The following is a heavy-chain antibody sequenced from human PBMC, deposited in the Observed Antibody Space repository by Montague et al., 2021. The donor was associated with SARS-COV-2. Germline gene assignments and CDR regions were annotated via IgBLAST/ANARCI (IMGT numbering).Heavy chain of an antibody. CDR2: MYYSGST. J-gene: IGHJ4*02. D-gene: IGHD3-10*01. CDR3: ARQPRNYYHSGSYWALGDY. Sequence: SETLSLTCTVSGGSISSSTYYWGWIRQPPGKGLEWIGSMYYSGSTYYNPSLKSRVTISVDTSKKQFSLKLSSVTAADTAVYHCARQPRNYYHSGSYWALGDYWGQGTLVTVSS. V-gene: IGHV4-39*01. CDR1: GGSISSSTYY.